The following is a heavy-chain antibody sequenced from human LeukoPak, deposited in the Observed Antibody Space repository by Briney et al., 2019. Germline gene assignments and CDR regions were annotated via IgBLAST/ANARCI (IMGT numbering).Heavy chain of an antibody. CDR1: RFTFNIYA. D-gene: IGHD4-11*01. Sequence: GGSLRLSCTASRFTFNIYAMHWVRQAPGKGLEWVSSISSSSSYIYYADSVKGRFTISRDNAKSSLYLQMNSRRADDTAVYYCARERGLQQSYFDYWGQGALVTVSS. CDR2: ISSSSSYI. CDR3: ARERGLQQSYFDY. V-gene: IGHV3-21*01. J-gene: IGHJ4*02.